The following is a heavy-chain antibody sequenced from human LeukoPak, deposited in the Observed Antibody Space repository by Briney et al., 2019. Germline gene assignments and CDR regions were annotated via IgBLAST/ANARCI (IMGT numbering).Heavy chain of an antibody. CDR2: IYYSGST. V-gene: IGHV4-59*12. J-gene: IGHJ6*02. CDR1: GGSISSYY. Sequence: PSETLSLTCTVSGGSISSYYWSWIRQPPGKGLEWIGYIYYSGSTNYNPSLKSRVTISVDTSKNQFSLKLSSVTAADTAVYYCARAPPYCSSTSCSDPYYYYGMDVWGQGTTVTVSS. D-gene: IGHD2-2*01. CDR3: ARAPPYCSSTSCSDPYYYYGMDV.